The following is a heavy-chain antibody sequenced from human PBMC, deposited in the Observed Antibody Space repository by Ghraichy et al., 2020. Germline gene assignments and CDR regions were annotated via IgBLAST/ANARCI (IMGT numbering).Heavy chain of an antibody. D-gene: IGHD3-10*01. CDR2: IYYSGST. CDR3: ARRSDGSGSNYGLDV. V-gene: IGHV4-39*01. Sequence: SETLSLTCSVSGGSISSSNYYWHWVRQPPGKGLEWIGSIYYSGSTYYNPSLKSRVTISVDTSKNQFSLKLSSLTAADTAVYYCARRSDGSGSNYGLDVWGQGTTVTVSS. J-gene: IGHJ6*02. CDR1: GGSISSSNYY.